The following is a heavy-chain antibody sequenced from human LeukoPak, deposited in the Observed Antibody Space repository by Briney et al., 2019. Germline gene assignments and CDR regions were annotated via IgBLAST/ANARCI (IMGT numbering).Heavy chain of an antibody. CDR3: AKDATAMVKYYFDY. CDR2: ISGSGGST. J-gene: IGHJ4*02. Sequence: GGSLRLSCAASGFTFSSYAMSWVRQAPGKGLGWVSVISGSGGSTYYADSVKGRFTISRDNFKNTLYLQMNSLRAEDTAVYYCAKDATAMVKYYFDYWGQGTLVTVSS. D-gene: IGHD5-18*01. V-gene: IGHV3-23*01. CDR1: GFTFSSYA.